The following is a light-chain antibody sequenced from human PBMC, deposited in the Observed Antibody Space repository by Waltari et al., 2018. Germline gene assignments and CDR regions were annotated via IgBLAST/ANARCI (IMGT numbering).Light chain of an antibody. CDR3: HVWHPHVDPGV. V-gene: IGLV3-21*04. CDR2: YDR. CDR1: NIGTYS. J-gene: IGLJ1*01. Sequence: SYVVTKPPSVSVAPGETAPITCGGDNIGTYSVHWYQQKAGQAPVLVIFYDRDRPSGIPDRFSGSNSGNTATLTISRVEAGDEARYYCHVWHPHVDPGVFGTGTEVTVL.